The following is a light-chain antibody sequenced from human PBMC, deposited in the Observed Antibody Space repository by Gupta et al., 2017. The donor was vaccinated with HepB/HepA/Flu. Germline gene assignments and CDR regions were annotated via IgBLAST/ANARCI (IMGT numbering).Light chain of an antibody. CDR1: QSVSSSS. V-gene: IGKV3-20*01. Sequence: EIVLTQSPGTLSLSPGERATLSCRASQSVSSSSLVWYQQKPGQAPRLLIYGASSRATGIPDRFSGSGSGTDFTLKISRLESEDFAVYYCQQYGEKRWTFGQWTKVEIK. CDR3: QQYGEKRWT. J-gene: IGKJ1*01. CDR2: GAS.